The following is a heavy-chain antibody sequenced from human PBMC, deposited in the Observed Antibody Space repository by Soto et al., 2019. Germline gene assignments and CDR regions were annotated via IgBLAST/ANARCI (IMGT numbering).Heavy chain of an antibody. D-gene: IGHD2-21*02. Sequence: SVKVSCKTSGFPFSNSAVQWVRQARGQRLEWIGWIVVGSGNTKYAQELRERVTITRDMSTSTAYMELSSLTSDDTAVYYCAAEVYSGGDCCHFDYWGQ. CDR2: IVVGSGNT. CDR1: GFPFSNSA. V-gene: IGHV1-58*01. J-gene: IGHJ4*01. CDR3: AAEVYSGGDCCHFDY.